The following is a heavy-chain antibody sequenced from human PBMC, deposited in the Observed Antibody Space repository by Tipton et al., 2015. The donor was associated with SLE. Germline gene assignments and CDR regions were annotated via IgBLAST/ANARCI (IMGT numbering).Heavy chain of an antibody. CDR3: ARGYCSGGICSGGY. J-gene: IGHJ4*02. Sequence: SLRLSCAASGFTFSSYGMHWVRQAPGKGLEWVSAIGGSGGSTYFADSVKGRFTISRDNSKNTLYLQMNSLRAEDTAIYYCARGYCSGGICSGGYWGQGTLVTVSS. V-gene: IGHV3-23*01. CDR1: GFTFSSYG. CDR2: IGGSGGST. D-gene: IGHD2-15*01.